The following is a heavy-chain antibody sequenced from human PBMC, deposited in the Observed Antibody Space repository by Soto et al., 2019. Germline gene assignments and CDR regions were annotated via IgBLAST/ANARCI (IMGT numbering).Heavy chain of an antibody. CDR1: GYTFTSYA. V-gene: IGHV1-3*01. D-gene: IGHD6-19*01. CDR3: AGGGGAYSSGWYLGYRGWFDR. CDR2: INAGNGNT. J-gene: IGHJ5*02. Sequence: QVQLVQSGAEVKKPGASVKVSCKASGYTFTSYAMHWVRQAPGQRLEWMGWINAGNGNTKYSQKFQGRVTITRDTAASTAYRGRSSLRSEATAVYCWAGGGGAYSSGWYLGYRGWFDRWGQGTLVTVSS.